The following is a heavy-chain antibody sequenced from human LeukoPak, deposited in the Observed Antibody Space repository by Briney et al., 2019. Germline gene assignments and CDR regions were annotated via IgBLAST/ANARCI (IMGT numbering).Heavy chain of an antibody. V-gene: IGHV1-46*01. Sequence: GASVKVSCKASGYTFTSYYMHLVRQAPGQGLEWMGIVNPSGGSTSYAQKFQGRVTMTRDTSTSTVYMELSSLRSEDTAVYSCARGATDAFDIWGQGTMVTVSS. CDR3: ARGATDAFDI. J-gene: IGHJ3*02. D-gene: IGHD1-26*01. CDR2: VNPSGGST. CDR1: GYTFTSYY.